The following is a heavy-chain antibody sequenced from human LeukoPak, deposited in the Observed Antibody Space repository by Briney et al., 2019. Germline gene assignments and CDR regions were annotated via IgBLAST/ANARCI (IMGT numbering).Heavy chain of an antibody. J-gene: IGHJ4*02. V-gene: IGHV4-4*07. D-gene: IGHD3-9*01. Sequence: SETLSLTCTVSIGSLNTYFWTWVRQPAGKGLEWIGRVSDTGSAYYNPSLESRVTISLDTSKNQFSLKVTSVTAADTAVYYCARGKEMTRTSGYYSFDFWGQGTLVSVSS. CDR3: ARGKEMTRTSGYYSFDF. CDR1: IGSLNTYF. CDR2: VSDTGSA.